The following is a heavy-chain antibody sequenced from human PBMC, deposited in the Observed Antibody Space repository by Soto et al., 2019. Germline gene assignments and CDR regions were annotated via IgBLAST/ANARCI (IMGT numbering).Heavy chain of an antibody. Sequence: QVQLQESGPGLVKPSGTLSLTCAVSGGSISSSNWWSWVRQPPGKGLEWIGEIYHSGSTNYNPSLHSRVTISVANSKNQFSLKLSSVTAADTAVYSCARGGGGWSFDYWGQGTLVTVSS. CDR3: ARGGGGWSFDY. V-gene: IGHV4-4*02. CDR2: IYHSGST. D-gene: IGHD6-19*01. CDR1: GGSISSSNW. J-gene: IGHJ4*02.